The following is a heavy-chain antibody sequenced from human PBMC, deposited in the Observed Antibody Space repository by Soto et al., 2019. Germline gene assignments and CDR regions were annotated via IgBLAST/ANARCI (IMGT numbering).Heavy chain of an antibody. Sequence: ASVKVSCKASGYTFTSYYVHWVRQAPGQGLEWMGIINPSGGSTSYAQKFQGRVTMTRDTSTSTVYMELSSLRSEDTAVYYCARETRSAVAGDFFYYYGMDVWGQGTTVTVSS. J-gene: IGHJ6*02. V-gene: IGHV1-46*01. D-gene: IGHD6-19*01. CDR2: INPSGGST. CDR1: GYTFTSYY. CDR3: ARETRSAVAGDFFYYYGMDV.